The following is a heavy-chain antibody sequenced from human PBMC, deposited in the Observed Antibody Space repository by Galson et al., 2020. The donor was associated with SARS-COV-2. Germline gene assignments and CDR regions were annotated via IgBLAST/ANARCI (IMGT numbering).Heavy chain of an antibody. V-gene: IGHV5-51*01. Sequence: GESLKISCKGSGYSFPNFWIGWVRQMPGKGLEWLGIVWPGDSDARYSPSFRGHVTISVDKSISTAYLQWSSLEASDTAIYYCARERTAFDIWGQGTVVTVSS. J-gene: IGHJ3*02. CDR2: VWPGDSDA. CDR3: ARERTAFDI. CDR1: GYSFPNFW.